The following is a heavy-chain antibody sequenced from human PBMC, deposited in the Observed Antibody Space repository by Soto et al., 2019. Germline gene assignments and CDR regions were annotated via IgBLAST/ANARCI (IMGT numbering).Heavy chain of an antibody. J-gene: IGHJ4*02. Sequence: PGGSLRLSCAASGVTFSSYGMHWVRQAPGKGLEWVAVISYDGSNKYYADSVKGRFTISRDNSKNTLYLQMNSLRAEDTAVYYCAKDGGIAAAGYYFDYWGQGTLVTVSS. CDR2: ISYDGSNK. D-gene: IGHD6-13*01. CDR3: AKDGGIAAAGYYFDY. CDR1: GVTFSSYG. V-gene: IGHV3-30*18.